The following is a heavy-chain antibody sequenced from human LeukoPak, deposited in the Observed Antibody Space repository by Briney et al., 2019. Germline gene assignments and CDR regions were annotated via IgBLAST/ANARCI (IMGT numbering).Heavy chain of an antibody. CDR2: IGSRSTSI. D-gene: IGHD6-25*01. Sequence: GGSLRLSCAASGFTFTSHSMNWVRQAPGKGLEWVSSIGSRSTSIYYADSVKGRFTISRDNAKNSLYLQMNSLRAEDTAVYYCARESSESFDIWGQGTMVTVSS. CDR3: ARESSESFDI. CDR1: GFTFTSHS. J-gene: IGHJ3*02. V-gene: IGHV3-21*01.